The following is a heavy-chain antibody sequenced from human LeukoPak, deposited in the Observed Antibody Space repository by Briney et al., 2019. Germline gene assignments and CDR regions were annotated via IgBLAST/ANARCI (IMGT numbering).Heavy chain of an antibody. V-gene: IGHV3-9*01. D-gene: IGHD1-26*01. CDR1: GFTFDDYA. Sequence: GGSLRLSCAASGFTFDDYAMHWVRQAPGKGLEWVSGISWNSGSRGYADSVKGRFTISRDNAKNSLSLQMNSLRAEDTALYYCAKAPGWELKRYFQHWGQGTLVTVSS. J-gene: IGHJ1*01. CDR2: ISWNSGSR. CDR3: AKAPGWELKRYFQH.